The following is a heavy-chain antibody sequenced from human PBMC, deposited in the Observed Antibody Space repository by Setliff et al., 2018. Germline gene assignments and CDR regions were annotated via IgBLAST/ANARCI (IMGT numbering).Heavy chain of an antibody. CDR3: AKSRPMIVPGSVAY. Sequence: PGGSLRLPCAESGFTFSSYGMHWVRQAPGKGLEWVTFVRYDEGNKYYADSVKGRFTVSRDNSQNTVYLQMNSLRAEDTAVYHCAKSRPMIVPGSVAYWGLGTLVTVS. CDR2: VRYDEGNK. D-gene: IGHD3-22*01. V-gene: IGHV3-30*02. J-gene: IGHJ4*02. CDR1: GFTFSSYG.